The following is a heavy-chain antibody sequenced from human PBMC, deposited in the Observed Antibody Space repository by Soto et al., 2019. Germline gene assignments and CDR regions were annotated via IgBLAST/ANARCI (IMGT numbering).Heavy chain of an antibody. CDR1: GYTFTSYG. J-gene: IGHJ6*02. D-gene: IGHD3-10*01. V-gene: IGHV1-18*01. CDR3: ARGITMVRGVQYYYYGMDV. CDR2: ISTYNGNT. Sequence: QVQLVQSGAEVKKPGASVKVSCKASGYTFTSYGINWVRQAPGQGLEWMGWISTYNGNTNFAQNLQGRVSLTTDTSTSTAYMELRSPRFDDTAIYYCARGITMVRGVQYYYYGMDVWGQGTTVTVSS.